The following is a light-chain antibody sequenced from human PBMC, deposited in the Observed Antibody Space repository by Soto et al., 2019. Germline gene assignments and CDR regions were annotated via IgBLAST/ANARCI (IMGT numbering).Light chain of an antibody. Sequence: DIQMTQSPSSLSASVGDRVTITCRASRGIDIYLNWYHQKPGKAPKLLIYAASNLQTGVPSRFSGSGSGTDFTLTISSLQPEDFATYYCQQSYSTPYTFGQGTKVDIK. J-gene: IGKJ2*01. CDR3: QQSYSTPYT. V-gene: IGKV1-39*01. CDR1: RGIDIY. CDR2: AAS.